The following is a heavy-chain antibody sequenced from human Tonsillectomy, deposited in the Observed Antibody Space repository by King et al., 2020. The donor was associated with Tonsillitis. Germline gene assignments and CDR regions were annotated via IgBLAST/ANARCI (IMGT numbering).Heavy chain of an antibody. Sequence: VQLVESGAEVKKPGASVTVSCKGFGYTFSDFYIHWVRQAPGQGLQWMGWFNTKTGGTFVSQKFQGRVTLTRDTSFTAASMELTTLRTDDTAVYYCARVKTPILGPTPISDAFDVWGQGTMVTISS. CDR2: FNTKTGGT. V-gene: IGHV1-2*02. D-gene: IGHD1-26*01. CDR1: GYTFSDFY. J-gene: IGHJ3*01. CDR3: ARVKTPILGPTPISDAFDV.